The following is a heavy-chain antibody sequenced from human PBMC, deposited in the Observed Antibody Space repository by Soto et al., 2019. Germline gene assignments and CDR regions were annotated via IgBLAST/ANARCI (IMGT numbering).Heavy chain of an antibody. Sequence: GASVKVSCKASGGTFSSYPISWLRQAPGQGLEWMGRIIPILGIANYAQKFQGRVTITADKSTSTAYMELSSLRSEDTAVYYCASLYRYYYYMDVWGKGTTVTVSS. J-gene: IGHJ6*03. CDR2: IIPILGIA. CDR1: GGTFSSYP. D-gene: IGHD2-2*02. V-gene: IGHV1-69*02. CDR3: ASLYRYYYYMDV.